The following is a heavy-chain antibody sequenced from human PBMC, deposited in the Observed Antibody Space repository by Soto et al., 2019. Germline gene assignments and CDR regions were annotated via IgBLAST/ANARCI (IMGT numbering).Heavy chain of an antibody. CDR1: GFSISSSSYY. V-gene: IGHV4-39*01. J-gene: IGHJ4*02. CDR2: IYYSGST. CDR3: ARPIQRWLVAAFDY. Sequence: PSETLSLTCTVSGFSISSSSYYWGWIRQPPGKGLEWIGSIYYSGSTYYNPSLKSRVTISVDTSKNQFSLKLSSVTAADTAVYYCARPIQRWLVAAFDYWGQGTLVTVSS. D-gene: IGHD6-19*01.